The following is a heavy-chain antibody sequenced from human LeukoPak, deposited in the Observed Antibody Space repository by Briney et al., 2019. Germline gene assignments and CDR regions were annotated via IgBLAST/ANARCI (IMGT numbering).Heavy chain of an antibody. CDR2: MSPNNGHT. V-gene: IGHV1-8*01. J-gene: IGHJ5*02. CDR1: GYTFTTYD. CDR3: ARNPYGTGHFDP. D-gene: IGHD2-8*02. Sequence: ASVKVSCKASGYTFTTYDINWVRQATGRGLEWMGWMSPNNGHTGYAQEFQGRVTMTRDTSINTAYMELSSLTSEDTAVYYCARNPYGTGHFDPWGQGSLVTVSS.